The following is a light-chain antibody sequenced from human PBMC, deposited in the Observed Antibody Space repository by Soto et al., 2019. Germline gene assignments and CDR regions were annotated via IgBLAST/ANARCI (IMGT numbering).Light chain of an antibody. V-gene: IGLV2-14*01. J-gene: IGLJ1*01. CDR3: CSYSTTIPYV. CDR2: EVS. CDR1: SSDIGDYNY. Sequence: QSALTQRGSVSGSPGQSITISCTGTSSDIGDYNYVSWYQRYPGKAPKLIISEVSSRPSGISNRFSGSKSASTASLTISGLQPEDEADYYCCSYSTTIPYVFGTGTKVTVL.